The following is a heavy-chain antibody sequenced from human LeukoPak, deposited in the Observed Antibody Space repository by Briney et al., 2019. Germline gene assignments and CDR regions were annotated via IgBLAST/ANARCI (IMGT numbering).Heavy chain of an antibody. CDR2: INPSGGST. CDR1: GYTFTRNY. CDR3: ARPDRLALDY. J-gene: IGHJ4*02. V-gene: IGHV1-46*01. Sequence: ASVKVSCKASGYTFTRNYIHWVRQAPGQGLEWMGIINPSGGSTSYAQKIQGRVTMTRDTCTSTVYMELTSLRSEDTAVYYCARPDRLALDYWGQGTLVTVSS.